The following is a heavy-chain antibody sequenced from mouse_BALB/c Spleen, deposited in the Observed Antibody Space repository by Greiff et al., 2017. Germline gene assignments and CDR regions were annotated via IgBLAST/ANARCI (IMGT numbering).Heavy chain of an antibody. CDR3: TSAGDYDGMDY. V-gene: IGHV1S22*01. J-gene: IGHJ4*01. CDR2: IYPGSGST. Sequence: LQQPGSELVRPGASVKLSCKASGYTFTSYWMHWVKQRHGQGLEWIGNIYPGSGSTNYDEKFKSKGTLTVDTSSSTAYIHLRSLTSEDSAVYYCTSAGDYDGMDYWGQGTSVTVSS. CDR1: GYTFTSYW.